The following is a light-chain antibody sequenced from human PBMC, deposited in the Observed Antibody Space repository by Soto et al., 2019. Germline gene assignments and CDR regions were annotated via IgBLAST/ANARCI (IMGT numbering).Light chain of an antibody. CDR2: DAS. Sequence: DIQMTQSPSTLSASVGDRVTITCRASQRIRNWLAWYQQKPGKAPKLLFYDASSLESGVPSRFSRSGSGTDFTLTISSLQPDDFATYYCQQYDTYINSFGQGTNLEIK. J-gene: IGKJ2*01. V-gene: IGKV1-5*01. CDR1: QRIRNW. CDR3: QQYDTYINS.